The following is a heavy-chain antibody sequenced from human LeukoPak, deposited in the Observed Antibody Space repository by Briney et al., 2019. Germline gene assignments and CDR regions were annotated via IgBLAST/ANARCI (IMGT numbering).Heavy chain of an antibody. CDR2: ISGSGGST. J-gene: IGHJ3*02. Sequence: GGSLRLSCAASGFSFSNYWMHWVRQAPGKGLEWVSAISGSGGSTYYADSVKGRFTISRDNSKNTLYLQMNSLRAEDTAVYYCARDFRGILQRWYSSGWNDAFDIWGQGTMVTVSS. CDR3: ARDFRGILQRWYSSGWNDAFDI. CDR1: GFSFSNYW. D-gene: IGHD6-19*01. V-gene: IGHV3-23*01.